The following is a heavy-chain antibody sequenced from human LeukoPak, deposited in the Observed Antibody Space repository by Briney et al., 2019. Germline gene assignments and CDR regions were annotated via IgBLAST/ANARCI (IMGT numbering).Heavy chain of an antibody. CDR3: ASLWSGYAGFMDV. CDR1: GFTFDDYA. Sequence: GGSLRLSCAASGFTFDDYAMHWVRQAPGKGLEWVSGISWNSGSIGYADSVKGRFTISRDNAKNSLYLQMNSLRAEDTAVYYCASLWSGYAGFMDVWGKGTTVTVSS. V-gene: IGHV3-9*01. D-gene: IGHD3-3*01. J-gene: IGHJ6*03. CDR2: ISWNSGSI.